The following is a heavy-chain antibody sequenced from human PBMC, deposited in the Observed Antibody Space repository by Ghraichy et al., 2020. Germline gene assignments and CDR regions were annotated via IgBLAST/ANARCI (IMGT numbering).Heavy chain of an antibody. J-gene: IGHJ5*02. CDR1: DFTFSNYW. CDR2: INPDGSAK. CDR3: AGWSSGGNP. Sequence: GGSLRLSCAASDFTFSNYWMNWVRRPPGKGLEWVANINPDGSAKTYVDSVKGRFTVSRDNAKKSLYLQMNNLRGEDTAVYYCAGWSSGGNPWGQGTLVTVCS. V-gene: IGHV3-7*01. D-gene: IGHD3-22*01.